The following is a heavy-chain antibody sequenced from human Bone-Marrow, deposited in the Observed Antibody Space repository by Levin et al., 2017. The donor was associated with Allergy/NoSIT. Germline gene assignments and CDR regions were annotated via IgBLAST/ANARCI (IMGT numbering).Heavy chain of an antibody. CDR3: AKTLKYSSSWYEVEYFQH. Sequence: GESLKISCKGSGYSFTSYWIGWVRQMPGKGLEWMGIIYPGDSDTRYSPSFQGQVTISADKSISTAYLQWSSLKASDTAMYYCAKTLKYSSSWYEVEYFQHWGQGTLVTVSS. D-gene: IGHD6-13*01. J-gene: IGHJ1*01. CDR1: GYSFTSYW. V-gene: IGHV5-51*01. CDR2: IYPGDSDT.